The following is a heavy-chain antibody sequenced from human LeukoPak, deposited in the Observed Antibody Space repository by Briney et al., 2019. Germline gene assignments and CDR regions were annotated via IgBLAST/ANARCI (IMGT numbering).Heavy chain of an antibody. CDR2: IYYSGST. V-gene: IGHV4-31*03. J-gene: IGHJ6*02. CDR1: GGSISSGGYY. D-gene: IGHD2-15*01. CDR3: ARDRDEVAATHNYYGMDV. Sequence: SQTLSLTCTVSGGSISSGGYYWSWIRQHPGKGLEWIGYIYYSGSTYYNPSLKSRVTISVGTSKNQFSLKLSSVTAADTAVYYCARDRDEVAATHNYYGMDVWGQGTTVTVSS.